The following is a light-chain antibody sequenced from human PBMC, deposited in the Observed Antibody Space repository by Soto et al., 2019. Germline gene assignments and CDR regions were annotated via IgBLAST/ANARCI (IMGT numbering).Light chain of an antibody. CDR1: QSISRY. CDR3: QQSYSTPPNT. CDR2: AAS. Sequence: DIQMTQSPSSLSASVGDRVTITCRASQSISRYLNWYQQKPGKAPKLLIYAASSLQSGVPSRFSGSGSGADFTLTISSLQPEDFATYYCQQSYSTPPNTFGGGTKVEIK. J-gene: IGKJ4*01. V-gene: IGKV1-39*01.